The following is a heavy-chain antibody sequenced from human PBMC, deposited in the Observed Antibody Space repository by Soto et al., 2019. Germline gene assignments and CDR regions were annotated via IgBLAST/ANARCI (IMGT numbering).Heavy chain of an antibody. CDR2: INPTTGLT. CDR3: ARALRNGYFYGMDI. Sequence: QVQLVQSGAEVKKPGASVKVSCMASGYAFSNNFMHWVRQAPAQGLEWMGVINPTTGLTSNAQKFQGRIPRTSDTSSSTAYMELSSLRSEDTAVYYCARALRNGYFYGMDIWGQGTTVTVSS. J-gene: IGHJ6*02. D-gene: IGHD2-8*01. CDR1: GYAFSNNF. V-gene: IGHV1-46*01.